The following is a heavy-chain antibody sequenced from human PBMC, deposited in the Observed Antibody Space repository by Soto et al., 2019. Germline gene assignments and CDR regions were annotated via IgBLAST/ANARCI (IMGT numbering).Heavy chain of an antibody. J-gene: IGHJ1*01. Sequence: ESGPTLVNPTQTLTLTCTFSGFSLSTCGVGVGWIRQPPGKALEWLALIYWNDDKRYSPSLKSRLTITKDTSKNQVVLTMTNMDPVDTATYYCAHSYSGYGLADYFQYWAQGTLDIVSA. D-gene: IGHD5-12*01. CDR2: IYWNDDK. CDR1: GFSLSTCGVG. CDR3: AHSYSGYGLADYFQY. V-gene: IGHV2-5*01.